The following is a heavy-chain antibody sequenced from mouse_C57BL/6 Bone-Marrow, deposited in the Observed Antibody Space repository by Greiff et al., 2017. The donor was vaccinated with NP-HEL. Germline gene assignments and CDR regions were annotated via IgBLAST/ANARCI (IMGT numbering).Heavy chain of an antibody. D-gene: IGHD2-3*01. V-gene: IGHV14-4*01. Sequence: VQLQQSGAELVRPGASVKLSCTASGFNIKDDYMHWVKQRPEQGLEWIGWIDPEIGDTEYASKFQGKATITADTSSNTAYLQLSSLTSEDTAVYYCTTWDGAYWGQGTLVTVSA. CDR3: TTWDGAY. CDR1: GFNIKDDY. J-gene: IGHJ3*01. CDR2: IDPEIGDT.